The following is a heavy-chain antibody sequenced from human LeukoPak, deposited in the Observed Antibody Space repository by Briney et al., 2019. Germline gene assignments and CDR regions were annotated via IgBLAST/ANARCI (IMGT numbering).Heavy chain of an antibody. Sequence: GRSLRPSCAASGFTFSSYAMHWVRQAPGKGLEWVAVISYDGSNKYYADSVKGRFTISRDNSKNTLYLQMNSLRAEDTAVYYCARDSGSSWYFDYFDYWGQGTLVTVSS. D-gene: IGHD6-13*01. V-gene: IGHV3-30-3*01. CDR3: ARDSGSSWYFDYFDY. CDR1: GFTFSSYA. J-gene: IGHJ4*02. CDR2: ISYDGSNK.